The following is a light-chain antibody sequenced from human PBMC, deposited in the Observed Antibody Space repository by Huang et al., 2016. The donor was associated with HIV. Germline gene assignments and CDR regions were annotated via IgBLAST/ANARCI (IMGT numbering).Light chain of an antibody. CDR1: QSVSSY. J-gene: IGKJ4*01. CDR2: DAS. Sequence: EIVLTQSQATLSLSPGERATLACRASQSVSSYLAWYQHKPGQAPRLLIYDASNRATGIPARFSGSGSGTDFTLTISSLEPEDFAVYYCQQRSNWSFGGGTKVEIK. V-gene: IGKV3-11*01. CDR3: QQRSNWS.